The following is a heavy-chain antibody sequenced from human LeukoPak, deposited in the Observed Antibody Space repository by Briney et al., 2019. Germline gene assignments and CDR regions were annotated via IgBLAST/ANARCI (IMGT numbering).Heavy chain of an antibody. CDR3: AKQGFGC. J-gene: IGHJ4*02. V-gene: IGHV3-23*01. CDR1: GFTLSSYA. Sequence: GGSLRLSCTASGFTLSSYAMSWVRQAPGEGLEWVSTISGSADNTNYAEAVKGRFTISRDNSKNTMYLQMNSLRAEDTAVYYCAKQGFGCWGQGTLSPSPQ. CDR2: ISGSADNT.